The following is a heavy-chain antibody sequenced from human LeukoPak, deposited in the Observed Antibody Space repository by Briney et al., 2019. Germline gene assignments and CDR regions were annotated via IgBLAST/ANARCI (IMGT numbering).Heavy chain of an antibody. V-gene: IGHV3-48*04. J-gene: IGHJ4*02. CDR2: ISSSSSTI. Sequence: GGSLRLSCAASGFNFSGYSMNWVRQAPGKGLEWVSYISSSSSTIYYADSVKGRFTISRDNAKNSLYLQMNSLRAEDTAVYYCARAMVRGVIPDETLDYWGQGTLVTVSS. D-gene: IGHD3-10*01. CDR1: GFNFSGYS. CDR3: ARAMVRGVIPDETLDY.